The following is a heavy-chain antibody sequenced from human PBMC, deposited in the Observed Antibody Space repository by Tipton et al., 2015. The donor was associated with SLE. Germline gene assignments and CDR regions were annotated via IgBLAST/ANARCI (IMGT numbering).Heavy chain of an antibody. CDR2: INHSGST. CDR1: GGSFSDYY. J-gene: IGHJ3*02. CDR3: ARTYRDAFDI. D-gene: IGHD4-11*01. Sequence: LSLTCAVSGGSFSDYYWSWIRQTPGKGLEWIGEINHSGSTNYSPSLEGRVTISVDTSKNQFSLKLTSVTAADTAVYYCARTYRDAFDIWGQGTMVTVSS. V-gene: IGHV4-34*01.